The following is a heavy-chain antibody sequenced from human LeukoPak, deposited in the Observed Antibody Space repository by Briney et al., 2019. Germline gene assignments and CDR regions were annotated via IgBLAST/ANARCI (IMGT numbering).Heavy chain of an antibody. CDR2: INHSGMN. Sequence: EALSLTFAFYGGSFSGYSLTWSRQPPGKGREWSGEINHSGMNHFNPALKSRVTISAETSKKQVFLNLSAVTAADTAVYYCAKKKVDVVGNQYYYYYGLDAWGQGTTVTVS. D-gene: IGHD2-21*01. J-gene: IGHJ6*02. CDR3: AKKKVDVVGNQYYYYYGLDA. V-gene: IGHV4-34*01. CDR1: GGSFSGYS.